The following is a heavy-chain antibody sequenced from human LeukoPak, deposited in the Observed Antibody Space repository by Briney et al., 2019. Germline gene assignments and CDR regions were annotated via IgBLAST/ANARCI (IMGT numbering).Heavy chain of an antibody. CDR3: ARVWVVAAYGPYEAFDI. V-gene: IGHV4-59*08. CDR2: IYYSGST. Sequence: SETLSLTCTVSGGSISSYYWSWIRQPPGKGLEWIGYIYYSGSTNYNPSLKSRVTISVDTSKNQFSLKLSSVTAADTAVYYCARVWVVAAYGPYEAFDIWGQGTMVTVSS. D-gene: IGHD2-15*01. J-gene: IGHJ3*02. CDR1: GGSISSYY.